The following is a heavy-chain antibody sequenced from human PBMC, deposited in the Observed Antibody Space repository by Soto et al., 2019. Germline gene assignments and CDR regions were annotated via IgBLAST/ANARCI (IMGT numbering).Heavy chain of an antibody. CDR3: ARAFGCSYGSCHPWGVDV. Sequence: GASVKVSCKASGYTFTSYGISWARHAPGQGLEWMGWISAYNGNTNYAQKLQGRVTMTTDTSTSTAYMELRSLRSDDTAVYYCARAFGCSYGSCHPWGVDVWGQGTTVTVS. CDR1: GYTFTSYG. D-gene: IGHD2-15*01. J-gene: IGHJ6*02. V-gene: IGHV1-18*01. CDR2: ISAYNGNT.